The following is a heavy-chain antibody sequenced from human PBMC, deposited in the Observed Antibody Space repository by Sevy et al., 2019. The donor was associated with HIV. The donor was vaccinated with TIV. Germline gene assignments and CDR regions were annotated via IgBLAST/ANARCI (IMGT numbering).Heavy chain of an antibody. CDR2: IKPSGGST. J-gene: IGHJ3*02. CDR1: GYTFTSYY. D-gene: IGHD3-22*01. Sequence: ASVKVSCKASGYTFTSYYMHWVRQAPGQGLEWMGIIKPSGGSTSYAQKFQGRVTMTRDTSTSTVYMELSSLRSEDTAVYYCARPIYYYDSSFGAFDIWGQGTMVTVSS. V-gene: IGHV1-46*03. CDR3: ARPIYYYDSSFGAFDI.